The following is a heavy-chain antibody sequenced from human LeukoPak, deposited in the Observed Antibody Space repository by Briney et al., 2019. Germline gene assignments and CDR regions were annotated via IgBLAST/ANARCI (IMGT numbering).Heavy chain of an antibody. CDR2: IYNSGTGGST. CDR1: GGSISSYY. V-gene: IGHV4-59*08. D-gene: IGHD6-13*01. Sequence: NPSETLSLTCTVSGGSISSYYWSWIRQPPGKGLEWIGYIYNSGTGGSTNYNPSLTSRVTISVDTSKNQFSLKMSSVTAADTAVYYCARHGGWAAGGSLWGQGTLVTVSS. J-gene: IGHJ4*02. CDR3: ARHGGWAAGGSL.